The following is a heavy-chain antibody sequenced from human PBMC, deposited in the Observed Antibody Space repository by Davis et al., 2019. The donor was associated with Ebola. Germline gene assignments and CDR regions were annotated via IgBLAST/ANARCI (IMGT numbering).Heavy chain of an antibody. CDR1: GFTFSSYG. Sequence: GESLKISCAASGFTFSSYGMHWVRQAPGKGLEWVAFMRNDENTKYYGDSVKGRFTISRDNSESTLFLQMNNLRAEDAAVYYCAKAYCAADCSYILHFYQYMDVWGKGTTVTVS. CDR2: MRNDENTK. J-gene: IGHJ6*03. D-gene: IGHD2-21*01. V-gene: IGHV3-30*02. CDR3: AKAYCAADCSYILHFYQYMDV.